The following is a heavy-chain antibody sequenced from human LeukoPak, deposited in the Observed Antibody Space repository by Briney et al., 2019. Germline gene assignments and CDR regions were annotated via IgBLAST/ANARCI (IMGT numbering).Heavy chain of an antibody. CDR2: ISWNSGHI. CDR3: ARDSRVLRFLEWLDIGFDP. D-gene: IGHD3-3*01. V-gene: IGHV3-9*01. J-gene: IGHJ5*02. Sequence: PGGSLRLSCAASGFTFGDYAMHWVRQAPGKGLEWVSGISWNSGHIGYADSVKGRFTISRDNAKNPLYLQMNSLRAEDTAVYYCARDSRVLRFLEWLDIGFDPWGQGTLVTVSS. CDR1: GFTFGDYA.